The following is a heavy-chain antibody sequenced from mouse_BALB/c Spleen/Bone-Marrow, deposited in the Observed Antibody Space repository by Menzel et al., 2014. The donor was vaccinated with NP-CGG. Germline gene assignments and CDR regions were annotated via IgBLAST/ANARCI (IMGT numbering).Heavy chain of an antibody. V-gene: IGHV7-3*02. Sequence: EVKLMESGGGLVQPGGSLRPSCATSGFTFTDYYMNWVRQPPGKALEWLGFIRNKAYGYTTEYSASVKGRFTISRDNSQGILYLQMNSLRAEDSATYYCARDMGGILFDSWGQGTTLTVSS. CDR1: GFTFTDYY. D-gene: IGHD4-1*01. CDR2: IRNKAYGYTT. CDR3: ARDMGGILFDS. J-gene: IGHJ2*01.